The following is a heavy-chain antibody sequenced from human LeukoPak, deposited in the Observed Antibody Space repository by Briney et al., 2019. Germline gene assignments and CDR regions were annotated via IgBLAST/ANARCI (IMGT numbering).Heavy chain of an antibody. CDR1: GFTFSSYG. J-gene: IGHJ4*02. Sequence: GGSLRLSCAASGFTFSSYGMHWVRQAPGKGLEWVAVIWYDGSNKYYADSVKGRFTISRDNSKNTLYLQMNSLGAEDTAVYYCARDRAVTTFVFDYWGQGTLVTVSS. CDR2: IWYDGSNK. V-gene: IGHV3-33*01. D-gene: IGHD4-17*01. CDR3: ARDRAVTTFVFDY.